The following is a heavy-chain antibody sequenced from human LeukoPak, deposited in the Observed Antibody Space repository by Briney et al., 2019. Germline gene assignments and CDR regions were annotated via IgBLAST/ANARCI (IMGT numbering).Heavy chain of an antibody. CDR2: ISYDGSNK. D-gene: IGHD6-13*01. V-gene: IGHV3-30*18. Sequence: GRSLRLSCAASGFTFSSYGMHWVRQAPGKGLEWVAVISYDGSNKYYADSVKGRFTISRDNSKNTLYLKMNSLRAEDTAVYYCAKGPGRYSSSWLRFDYWGQGTLVTVSS. CDR3: AKGPGRYSSSWLRFDY. J-gene: IGHJ4*02. CDR1: GFTFSSYG.